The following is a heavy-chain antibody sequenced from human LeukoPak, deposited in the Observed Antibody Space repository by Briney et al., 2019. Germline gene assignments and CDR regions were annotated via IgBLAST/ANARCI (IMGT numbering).Heavy chain of an antibody. J-gene: IGHJ4*02. V-gene: IGHV5-51*01. CDR3: ARGYCGGGSCYSYDY. D-gene: IGHD2-15*01. Sequence: GESLKISCKCSGYSFTNYWIVWVRQMPGKGLELMGIIYPGDYDTRYSPSFQGQVTISDDKSISTAYLQWSSLKASDNAMYYCARGYCGGGSCYSYDYWGQGALVTVSS. CDR2: IYPGDYDT. CDR1: GYSFTNYW.